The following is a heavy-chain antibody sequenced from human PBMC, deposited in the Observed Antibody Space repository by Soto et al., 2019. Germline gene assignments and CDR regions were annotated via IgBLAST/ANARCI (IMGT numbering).Heavy chain of an antibody. J-gene: IGHJ4*02. CDR2: IYTSGST. Sequence: SETLSLTCTVSGGSISSYYWSWIRQPAGKGLEWIGRIYTSGSTNYNPSLKSRVTMSVDTSKNQFSLKLSSVTAADTAVYYCAREDYYDSSGSLAYWGQGTLVTVSS. CDR1: GGSISSYY. CDR3: AREDYYDSSGSLAY. V-gene: IGHV4-4*07. D-gene: IGHD3-22*01.